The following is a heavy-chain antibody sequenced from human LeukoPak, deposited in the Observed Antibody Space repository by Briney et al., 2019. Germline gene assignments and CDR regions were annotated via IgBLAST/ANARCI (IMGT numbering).Heavy chain of an antibody. D-gene: IGHD3-22*01. Sequence: SQTLSLTCTVSGGSISSGDYYWSWIRQPPGKGLEWIGYIYYSGSTYYNPSLKSRVTISVDTSKNQFSLKLSSVTAADTAVYYCARVTTKIAGPPYSSGYQDIDYWGQGTLVTVSS. CDR3: ARVTTKIAGPPYSSGYQDIDY. V-gene: IGHV4-30-4*01. CDR1: GGSISSGDYY. CDR2: IYYSGST. J-gene: IGHJ4*02.